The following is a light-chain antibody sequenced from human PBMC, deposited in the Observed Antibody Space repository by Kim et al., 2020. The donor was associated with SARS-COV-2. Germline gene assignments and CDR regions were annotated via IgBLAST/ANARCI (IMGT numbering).Light chain of an antibody. CDR3: CSYAGGRGV. CDR1: SSDVGSYNL. J-gene: IGLJ3*02. Sequence: PGKSITISCTGASSDVGSYNLVSWYQKYPGKAPKLMIYEVRKRPSGVSNRFSGSKSGNTASLTISGLQAEDEADYYCCSYAGGRGVFGGGTQLTVL. CDR2: EVR. V-gene: IGLV2-23*02.